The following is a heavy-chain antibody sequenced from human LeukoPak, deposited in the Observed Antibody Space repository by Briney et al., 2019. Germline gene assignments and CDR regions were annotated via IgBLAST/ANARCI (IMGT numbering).Heavy chain of an antibody. J-gene: IGHJ3*01. Sequence: GGSLRLSCAASGFIFSSYGMSWVRQAPGKGLEWVSAITGSGISTYYADSVKGRFTISRDNSKNTLYLQMNSPTAEDTAVYYCAKGGSERLWGQGTMVTVSS. V-gene: IGHV3-23*01. D-gene: IGHD3-16*01. CDR1: GFIFSSYG. CDR2: ITGSGIST. CDR3: AKGGSERL.